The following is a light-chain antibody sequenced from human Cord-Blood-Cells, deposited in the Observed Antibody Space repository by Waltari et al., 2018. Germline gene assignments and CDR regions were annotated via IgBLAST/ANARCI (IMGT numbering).Light chain of an antibody. CDR2: WAS. J-gene: IGKJ2*01. V-gene: IGKV4-1*01. CDR1: QSVLYSSNNKNY. CDR3: QQYYSTPPS. Sequence: DIVMTHSPDSLAVSLGERATSTCKSSQSVLYSSNNKNYLAWYQQKPGQPPKLLIYWASTRESGVPDRFSGSGSGTDFTLTISSLQAEDVAVYYCQQYYSTPPSFGQGTKLEIK.